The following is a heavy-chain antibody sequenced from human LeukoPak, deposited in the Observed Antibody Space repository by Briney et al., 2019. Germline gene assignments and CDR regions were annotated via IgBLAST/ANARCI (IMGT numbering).Heavy chain of an antibody. D-gene: IGHD3-22*01. CDR2: ISGSGGST. V-gene: IGHV3-23*01. CDR1: GFTFSSYV. CDR3: ARVSRVYYDSSGYPY. J-gene: IGHJ4*02. Sequence: PGGSLRLSCAASGFTFSSYVMNWVRQAPGKGLEWVSIISGSGGSTYYADSVKGRFTISRDDARNSLYLQMNSLRAEDTAVYYCARVSRVYYDSSGYPYWGQGTLVTVSS.